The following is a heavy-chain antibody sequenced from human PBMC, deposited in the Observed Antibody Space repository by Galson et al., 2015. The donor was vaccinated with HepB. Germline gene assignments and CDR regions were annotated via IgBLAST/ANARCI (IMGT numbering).Heavy chain of an antibody. CDR3: AQYAYGGAYFDY. CDR2: IKQDGSEK. CDR1: GFTFSSYW. Sequence: SLRLSCAASGFTFSSYWMSWVRQAPGKGLEWVANIKQDGSEKYYVDSVKGRFTISRDNAKNSLYLQMNSLRAEDTAVYYCAQYAYGGAYFDYWGQGTLVTVSS. V-gene: IGHV3-7*03. D-gene: IGHD2-2*01. J-gene: IGHJ4*02.